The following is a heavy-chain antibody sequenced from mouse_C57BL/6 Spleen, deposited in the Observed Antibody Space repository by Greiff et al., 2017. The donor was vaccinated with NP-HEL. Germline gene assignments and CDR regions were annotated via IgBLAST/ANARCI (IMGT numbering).Heavy chain of an antibody. CDR1: GYTFTSYG. V-gene: IGHV1-81*01. CDR3: ARYSDYDGEYRFDY. Sequence: QVQLQQSGAELARPGASVKLSCKASGYTFTSYGISWVKQRTGQGLEWIGEIYPRSGNTYYNEKFKGKATLTADKSSSTAYMELRSLTSEDSAVYFCARYSDYDGEYRFDYWGQGTTLTVSS. J-gene: IGHJ2*01. D-gene: IGHD2-4*01. CDR2: IYPRSGNT.